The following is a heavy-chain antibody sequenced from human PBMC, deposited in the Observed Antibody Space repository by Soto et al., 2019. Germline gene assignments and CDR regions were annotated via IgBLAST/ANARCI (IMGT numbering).Heavy chain of an antibody. CDR2: FDPEDGET. D-gene: IGHD6-13*01. J-gene: IGHJ4*02. V-gene: IGHV1-24*01. Sequence: ASVKVSCKVSGYTLTELSMHWVRQAPGKGLEWMGGFDPEDGETIYAQKFQGRVTMTEDTSTDTAYMELSSLRSEDTAVYYCATGYNNAHSSSWSLVAWGQGTLVTVSS. CDR3: ATGYNNAHSSSWSLVA. CDR1: GYTLTELS.